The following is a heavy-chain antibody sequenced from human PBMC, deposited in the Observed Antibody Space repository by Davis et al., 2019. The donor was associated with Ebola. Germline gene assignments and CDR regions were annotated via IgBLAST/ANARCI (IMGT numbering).Heavy chain of an antibody. D-gene: IGHD2-8*01. Sequence: GESLKISCKGSGYGFADYWIAWVRQTPGKGLEWMGIIYAGDSDSRDSPSFEGQVIISVDRSINTAYLQWRSLRASDTAIYYCARQESLYGWSDYWGQGTLVTVSS. CDR3: ARQESLYGWSDY. J-gene: IGHJ4*02. CDR2: IYAGDSDS. CDR1: GYGFADYW. V-gene: IGHV5-51*01.